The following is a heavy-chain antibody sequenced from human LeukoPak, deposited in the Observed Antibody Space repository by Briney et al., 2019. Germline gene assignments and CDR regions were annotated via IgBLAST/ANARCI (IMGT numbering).Heavy chain of an antibody. D-gene: IGHD2-21*01. J-gene: IGHJ6*03. Sequence: SETLSLTCTVSGGSISDYYWSWVRQPAGKGLEWIGRIHISGTTYYNPSLKSRFTMSIDTSKNQFSLKLSSVTAADTAVYYCARGIVYMDVWGKGTTVTVSS. CDR3: ARGIVYMDV. V-gene: IGHV4-4*07. CDR2: IHISGTT. CDR1: GGSISDYY.